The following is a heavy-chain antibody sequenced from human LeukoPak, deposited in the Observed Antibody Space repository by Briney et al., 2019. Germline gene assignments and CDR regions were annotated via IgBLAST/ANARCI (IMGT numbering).Heavy chain of an antibody. CDR1: GYTFTSYY. CDR2: INPSGGST. J-gene: IGHJ5*02. Sequence: ASVKVSCKASGYTFTSYYMHWVRQAPGQGLEWMGIINPSGGSTSYAQKFQGRVTMTRDMSTSTVYMELSSLRAEDTAVYYCARDGGLISDILPTNWFDPWGQGTLVTVSS. V-gene: IGHV1-46*01. CDR3: ARDGGLISDILPTNWFDP. D-gene: IGHD3-9*01.